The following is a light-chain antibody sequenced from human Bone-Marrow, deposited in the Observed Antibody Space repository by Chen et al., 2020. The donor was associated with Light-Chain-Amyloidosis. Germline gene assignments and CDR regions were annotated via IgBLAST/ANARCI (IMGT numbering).Light chain of an antibody. CDR2: RET. CDR3: QSADSSGTYEVI. J-gene: IGLJ2*01. V-gene: IGLV3-25*03. Sequence: SYELTQPPSVSGSPGQTDRITCSGDDLPTKYAYWYQQNPGQAPVLVIHRETERPSGISERFSGSSSGTTATLTSSGVQAEDEADYHCQSADSSGTYEVIFGGGTKLTVL. CDR1: DLPTKY.